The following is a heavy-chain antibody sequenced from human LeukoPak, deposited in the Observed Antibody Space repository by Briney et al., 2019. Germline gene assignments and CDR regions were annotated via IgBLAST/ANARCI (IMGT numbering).Heavy chain of an antibody. CDR3: ARGPYYYGSGSYRILYYFDY. J-gene: IGHJ4*02. D-gene: IGHD3-10*01. Sequence: SETLSLTCAVYGGSFSGYYWSWIRQPPGKGLEWIGEINHSGSTNYNPSLKSRVTISVDTSKNQFSLKLSSVTAADRAVYYCARGPYYYGSGSYRILYYFDYWGQGTLVTVSS. CDR1: GGSFSGYY. V-gene: IGHV4-34*01. CDR2: INHSGST.